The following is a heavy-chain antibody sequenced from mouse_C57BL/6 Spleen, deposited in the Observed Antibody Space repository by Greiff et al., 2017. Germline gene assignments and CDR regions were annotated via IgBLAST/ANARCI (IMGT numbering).Heavy chain of an antibody. J-gene: IGHJ2*01. CDR3: ASARGYYSNYLDY. CDR2: IYPGDGDT. CDR1: GYAFRSSW. V-gene: IGHV1-82*01. Sequence: QVQLQQSGPELVKPGASVKISCKASGYAFRSSWLNWVKQRPGKGLEWIGRIYPGDGDTNYNGKFKGKATLTADKSSSTAYMQLSSLTSEDSAVYFCASARGYYSNYLDYWGQGTTLTVSS. D-gene: IGHD2-12*01.